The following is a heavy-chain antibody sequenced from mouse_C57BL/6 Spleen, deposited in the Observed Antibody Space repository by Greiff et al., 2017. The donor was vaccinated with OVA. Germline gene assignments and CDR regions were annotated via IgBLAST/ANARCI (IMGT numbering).Heavy chain of an antibody. CDR1: GYTFTSYW. CDR3: ARVYGSSHWYFDV. J-gene: IGHJ1*03. CDR2: IDPSDSYT. Sequence: VQLQQPGAELVRPGTSVKLSCKASGYTFTSYWMHWVKQRPGQGLEWIGVIDPSDSYTNYNQKFKGKATLTVDTSSSTAYMQLSSLTSEDSAVYYCARVYGSSHWYFDVWGTGTTVTVSS. V-gene: IGHV1-59*01. D-gene: IGHD1-1*01.